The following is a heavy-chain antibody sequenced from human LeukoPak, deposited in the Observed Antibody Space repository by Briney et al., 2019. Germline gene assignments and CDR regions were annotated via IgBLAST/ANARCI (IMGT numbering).Heavy chain of an antibody. Sequence: GASVKVSCKASGYTFTGYYMHWVRQAPGQGLEWMGWINPNSGGTNYAQKFQGRVTMTRDTSISTAYMELSRLRSDDTAVYYCARGPVAAAGPPPRFDYYYYMDVWGKGTTVTVSS. V-gene: IGHV1-2*02. J-gene: IGHJ6*03. D-gene: IGHD6-13*01. CDR2: INPNSGGT. CDR3: ARGPVAAAGPPPRFDYYYYMDV. CDR1: GYTFTGYY.